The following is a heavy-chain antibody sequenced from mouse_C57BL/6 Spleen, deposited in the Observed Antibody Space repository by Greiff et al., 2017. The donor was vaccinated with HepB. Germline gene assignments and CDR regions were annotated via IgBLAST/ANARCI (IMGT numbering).Heavy chain of an antibody. Sequence: EVKLQESGPGLVKPSQSLSLTCSVTGYSITSGYYWNWIRQFPGNKLEWMGYISYDGSNNYNPSLKNRISITRDTSKNQFFLKLNSVTTEDTATYYCARGSKLHWYFDVWGTGTTVTVSS. D-gene: IGHD2-5*01. CDR2: ISYDGSN. CDR3: ARGSKLHWYFDV. V-gene: IGHV3-6*01. CDR1: GYSITSGYY. J-gene: IGHJ1*03.